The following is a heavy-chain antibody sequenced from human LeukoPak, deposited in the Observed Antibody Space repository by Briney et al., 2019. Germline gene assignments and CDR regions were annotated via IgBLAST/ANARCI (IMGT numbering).Heavy chain of an antibody. CDR2: ISTNGDRT. CDR1: GFTFSTYA. CDR3: ARGIAIKWTGSYSSGWNDAFDI. D-gene: IGHD6-19*01. Sequence: PGGSLRLSCAASGFTFSTYAIHWVRQAPGKGLEYVSAISTNGDRTHYANSVKGRFTISRDNSKNTVYLQMDSLRAEDMAVYYCARGIAIKWTGSYSSGWNDAFDIWGQGTMVTVSS. V-gene: IGHV3-64*01. J-gene: IGHJ3*02.